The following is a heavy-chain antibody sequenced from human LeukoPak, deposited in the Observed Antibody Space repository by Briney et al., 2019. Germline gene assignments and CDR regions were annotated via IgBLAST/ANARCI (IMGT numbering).Heavy chain of an antibody. J-gene: IGHJ6*02. V-gene: IGHV1-2*04. Sequence: ASVKVSCKASGYTFTGYYMHWVRQAPGQGLEWMGWINPNSGGTNYAQKFQGWVTMTRDTSISTAYMELSRLRSDDTAVYYCARVYCSSTSCSFGMDVWGQGTTVTVS. CDR1: GYTFTGYY. D-gene: IGHD2-2*01. CDR3: ARVYCSSTSCSFGMDV. CDR2: INPNSGGT.